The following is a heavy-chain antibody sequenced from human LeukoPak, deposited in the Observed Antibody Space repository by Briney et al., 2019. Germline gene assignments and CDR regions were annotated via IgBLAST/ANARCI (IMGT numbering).Heavy chain of an antibody. J-gene: IGHJ4*02. V-gene: IGHV3-30*02. CDR3: AKGRGTGYFTSYYFDS. D-gene: IGHD3-9*01. CDR2: IRSDGSTK. CDR1: GFSFSNYG. Sequence: GGSLRLSCATSGFSFSNYGTFWVRQAPGKGLEWVAFIRSDGSTKYYTDSVKGRFTISRDNSKNTLYLQMTNLRPEDTAVYYCAKGRGTGYFTSYYFDSRGQGALVIVSS.